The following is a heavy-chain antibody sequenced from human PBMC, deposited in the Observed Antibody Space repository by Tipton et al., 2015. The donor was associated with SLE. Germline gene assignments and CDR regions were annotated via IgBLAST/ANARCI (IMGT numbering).Heavy chain of an antibody. CDR3: ARGLAMVRGDSMDY. Sequence: TLSLTCTVSGGSISSYYWSWIRQPPGKGLEWIGYIYSSGSTNYNPSLKSRVTISVDTSKNQFSLKVTSVTAADTAVYYCARGLAMVRGDSMDYWGQGTLVTVSS. V-gene: IGHV4-4*08. D-gene: IGHD3-10*01. CDR2: IYSSGST. CDR1: GGSISSYY. J-gene: IGHJ4*02.